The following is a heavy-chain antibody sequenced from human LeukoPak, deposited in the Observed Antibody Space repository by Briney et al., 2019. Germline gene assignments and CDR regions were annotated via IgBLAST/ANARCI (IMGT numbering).Heavy chain of an antibody. CDR2: INPNSGGT. Sequence: ASVKVSRKASGYTFTGYYMHWVRQAPGQGLEWMGWINPNSGGTNYAQKFHGRVTMTRDTSISTAYMELSRLRSDDTAVYYCASEYCSSTNCYDWYFDYWGQGTLVTVSS. D-gene: IGHD2-2*01. CDR1: GYTFTGYY. CDR3: ASEYCSSTNCYDWYFDY. V-gene: IGHV1-2*02. J-gene: IGHJ4*02.